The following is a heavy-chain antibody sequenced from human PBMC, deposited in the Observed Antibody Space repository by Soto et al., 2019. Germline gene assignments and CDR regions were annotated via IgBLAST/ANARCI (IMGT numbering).Heavy chain of an antibody. Sequence: VQLEESGGGVVPPGRSLRLSCAASGFSFSDYAMHWVRQAPGKGLEWVAVISYDGNKKDYGDSVKGRFTISRDNSKNTLYLQVNSLRPEDAAVYYWGRDILHHSAWGAAFYYYGMDVWGLGTTVTVSS. D-gene: IGHD6-19*01. J-gene: IGHJ6*02. CDR3: GRDILHHSAWGAAFYYYGMDV. CDR1: GFSFSDYA. V-gene: IGHV3-30-3*01. CDR2: ISYDGNKK.